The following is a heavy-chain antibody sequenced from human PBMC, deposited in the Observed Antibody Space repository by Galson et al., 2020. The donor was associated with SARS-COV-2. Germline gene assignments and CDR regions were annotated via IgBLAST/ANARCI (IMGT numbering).Heavy chain of an antibody. CDR2: LDWDDDT. CDR3: ARLTEVPAAMTSYYYGMDV. J-gene: IGHJ6*02. D-gene: IGHD2-2*01. CDR1: GFSLSTSGMC. Sequence: GPTLVKPTQTLTLTCTFPGFSLSTSGMCVSWIRQPPGKALEWLALLDWDDDTYYSTSLKTRLTISKDTSKNQVVLTMTNMDPVDTATYYCARLTEVPAAMTSYYYGMDVWGQGTTVTVSS. V-gene: IGHV2-70*01.